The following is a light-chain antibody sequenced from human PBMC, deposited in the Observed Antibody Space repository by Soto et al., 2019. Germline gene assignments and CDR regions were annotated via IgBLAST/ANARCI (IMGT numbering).Light chain of an antibody. Sequence: IVLTQSPGTLSLSPGEGATLSCRTSQSVSIRHLAWYQQRPGQAPRLLIYAASARATGTPDRFSGSGSGKDFTLTITSLEAEDLAVYYCQQYGTSWTFGQGTKVEI. V-gene: IGKV3-20*01. CDR2: AAS. J-gene: IGKJ1*01. CDR1: QSVSIRH. CDR3: QQYGTSWT.